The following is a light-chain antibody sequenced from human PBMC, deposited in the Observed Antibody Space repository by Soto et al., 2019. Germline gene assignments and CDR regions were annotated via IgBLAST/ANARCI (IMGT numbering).Light chain of an antibody. V-gene: IGKV3-15*01. CDR2: DAS. CDR1: QSVRSN. J-gene: IGKJ4*01. Sequence: EIMMTQSPATLSVSPGERATLSCRASQSVRSNLAWYQQKPGQAPRLLIYDASTRATGIPARFSGSGSGTEFTLTISSLQSEDFAVYYCQQFSSYPLTFGGGTKVDIK. CDR3: QQFSSYPLT.